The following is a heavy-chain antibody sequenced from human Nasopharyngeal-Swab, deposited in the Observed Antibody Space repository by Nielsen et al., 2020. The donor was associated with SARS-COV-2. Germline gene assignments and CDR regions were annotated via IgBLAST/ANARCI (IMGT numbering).Heavy chain of an antibody. V-gene: IGHV3-23*01. CDR1: GFTFSSYG. D-gene: IGHD6-19*01. J-gene: IGHJ4*02. CDR2: ISGSGGST. CDR3: AKEGLIAVAGSDY. Sequence: GESLKISCAASGFTFSSYGMHWVRQAPGKGLEWVSAISGSGGSTYYADSVKGRFTISRDNSKNTLYLQMNSLRAEDTAVYYCAKEGLIAVAGSDYWGQGTLVTVSS.